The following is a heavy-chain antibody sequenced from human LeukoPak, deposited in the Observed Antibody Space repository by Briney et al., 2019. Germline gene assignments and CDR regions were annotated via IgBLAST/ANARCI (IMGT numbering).Heavy chain of an antibody. CDR2: IYCSGST. CDR1: GGSISSSAYY. V-gene: IGHV4-39*07. J-gene: IGHJ5*02. D-gene: IGHD6-6*01. CDR3: ARRDSSSSLGPRRGWFDP. Sequence: SETLSLTCTVSGGSISSSAYYWGWIRQPPGKGLEWIGSIYCSGSTYYNPSLKSRVTISVDTSKNQFSLKLSSVTAADTAVYYCARRDSSSSLGPRRGWFDPWGQGTLVTVSS.